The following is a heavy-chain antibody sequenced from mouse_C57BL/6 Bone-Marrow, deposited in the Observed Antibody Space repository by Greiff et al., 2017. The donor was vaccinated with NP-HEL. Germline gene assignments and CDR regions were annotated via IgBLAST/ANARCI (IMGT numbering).Heavy chain of an antibody. CDR3: ERRALYGYDGNYAMDL. CDR1: GYTFTDYY. Sequence: VQLQQSGPVLVKPGASVKMSCKASGYTFTDYYMNWVKQSHGKSLEWIGVINPYNGGTSYNQKFKGKATLTVDKSSSTAYMELNSLTSEDSAVFLCERRALYGYDGNYAMDLWGRKPSHPVPS. V-gene: IGHV1-19*01. D-gene: IGHD2-2*01. CDR2: INPYNGGT. J-gene: IGHJ4*01.